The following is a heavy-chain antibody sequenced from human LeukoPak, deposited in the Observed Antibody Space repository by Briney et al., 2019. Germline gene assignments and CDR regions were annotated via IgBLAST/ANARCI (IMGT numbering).Heavy chain of an antibody. CDR2: ITYDGRNK. J-gene: IGHJ6*02. CDR1: GFTLSTYG. Sequence: GGSLRLSCAASGFTLSTYGMHWGRQAPGKGLEWVAIITYDGRNKYHANSVKGRFSISRDDSKNTLFLQMNSLRAEDTAVYYCSKQKSASNYYYYYSMDLWGQGTTVTVSS. CDR3: SKQKSASNYYYYYSMDL. V-gene: IGHV3-30*18. D-gene: IGHD2-15*01.